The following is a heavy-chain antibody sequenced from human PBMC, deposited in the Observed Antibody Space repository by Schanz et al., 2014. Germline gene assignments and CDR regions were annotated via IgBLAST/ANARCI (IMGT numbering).Heavy chain of an antibody. V-gene: IGHV3-23*04. Sequence: EVQLVESGGGLVQPGGSLRLSCAASGFTFSSYDVFWVRQAPGKGLEWVSAISGSGGSTYYADSVKGRFTISRDNSKNTLYLQMNSLRAEDTAVYYCAKGRFGELSAFDIWGQGTRVTVSS. CDR3: AKGRFGELSAFDI. J-gene: IGHJ3*02. CDR2: ISGSGGST. D-gene: IGHD3-10*01. CDR1: GFTFSSYD.